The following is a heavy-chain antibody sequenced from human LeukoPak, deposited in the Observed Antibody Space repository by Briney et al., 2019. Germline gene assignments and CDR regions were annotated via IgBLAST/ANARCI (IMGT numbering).Heavy chain of an antibody. CDR2: ISSNGGTI. J-gene: IGHJ4*02. CDR1: GFTFSSYA. Sequence: TGGSLRLSCSASGFTFSSYAMHWVRQAPGNGLEYVSAISSNGGTIYYADSAKGRFTISRDNSKNTLYLQMSSLRVEDTAVYYCVKGSEAYCGSKSDYWGQGTLVTVSS. D-gene: IGHD3-22*01. V-gene: IGHV3-64D*09. CDR3: VKGSEAYCGSKSDY.